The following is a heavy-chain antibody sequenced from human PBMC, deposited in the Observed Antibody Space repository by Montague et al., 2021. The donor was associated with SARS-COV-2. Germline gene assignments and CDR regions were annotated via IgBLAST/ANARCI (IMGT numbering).Heavy chain of an antibody. CDR3: ARGGAIFGVVTFPFDY. V-gene: IGHV4-31*03. CDR1: GGSISSGGYY. Sequence: TRSLTCTVYGGSISSGGYYWSWIRQHPRKGLEWIGYIYYSGSTYYNPSLKSRVTISVDTSKNQFSLKLSSVTAADTAVYYCARGGAIFGVVTFPFDYWGQGTLVTVSS. J-gene: IGHJ4*02. D-gene: IGHD3-3*01. CDR2: IYYSGST.